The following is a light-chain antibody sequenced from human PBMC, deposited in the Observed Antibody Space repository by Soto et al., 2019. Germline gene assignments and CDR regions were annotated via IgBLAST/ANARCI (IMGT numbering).Light chain of an antibody. CDR2: MAS. CDR3: QQYSSDLYT. V-gene: IGKV1-5*03. CDR1: QSISTW. Sequence: DIQMTQSPSTLSASIGDRVTITCRASQSISTWLAWYQQKPGRAPKLLIYMASALASGVPSRFSGSGSGTEFTLTISSLQPADFATYYCQQYSSDLYTFGQGTKLEIK. J-gene: IGKJ2*01.